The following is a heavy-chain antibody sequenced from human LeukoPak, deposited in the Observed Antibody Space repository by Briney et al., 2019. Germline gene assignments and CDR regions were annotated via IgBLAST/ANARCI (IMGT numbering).Heavy chain of an antibody. CDR1: GLTFSSYD. J-gene: IGHJ6*02. CDR2: ISYDGSNK. Sequence: GGSLRLSCAASGLTFSSYDMHWVRQAPGKGLEWVAFISYDGSNKYYADSVKGRFTISRDNSKNTLYLQMNSLRAEDTAVYYCANIPLSAVRGVISMDVWGQGTTVTVSS. V-gene: IGHV3-30*18. D-gene: IGHD3-10*01. CDR3: ANIPLSAVRGVISMDV.